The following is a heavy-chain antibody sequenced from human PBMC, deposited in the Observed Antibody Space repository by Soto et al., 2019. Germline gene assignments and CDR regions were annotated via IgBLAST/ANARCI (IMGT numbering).Heavy chain of an antibody. D-gene: IGHD3-22*01. V-gene: IGHV3-74*01. CDR3: ARTGYYYDNKGYGFDY. J-gene: IGHJ4*02. CDR1: GFTFSSYW. Sequence: EVQLVESGGGLVQPGESLRLSCAASGFTFSSYWMHWVRQAPGTGLIWVSRINTDGSGTTYADSVRGRFTISRDNAKNTVYLQMNSLRAEDTAVYYCARTGYYYDNKGYGFDYWGQGTLVTVSS. CDR2: INTDGSGT.